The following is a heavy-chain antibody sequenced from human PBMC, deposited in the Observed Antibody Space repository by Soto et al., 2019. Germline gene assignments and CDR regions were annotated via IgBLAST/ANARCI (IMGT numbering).Heavy chain of an antibody. D-gene: IGHD3-10*01. CDR3: AADMVRGVIPTSDYYYMDV. J-gene: IGHJ6*03. Sequence: VVSLRLSCAASGFTFSSYWMDWVRQATGKGLVWVSRINSDGSSTSYADSVKGRFTISRDNAKNTLYLQMNSLRAEDTAVYYCAADMVRGVIPTSDYYYMDVWGKGTTVTVSS. CDR2: INSDGSST. V-gene: IGHV3-74*01. CDR1: GFTFSSYW.